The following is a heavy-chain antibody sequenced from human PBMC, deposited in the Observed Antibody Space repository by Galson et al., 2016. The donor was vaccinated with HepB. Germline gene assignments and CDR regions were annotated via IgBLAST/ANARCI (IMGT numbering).Heavy chain of an antibody. V-gene: IGHV3-48*02. CDR1: GFTVSSNF. Sequence: SLRLSCAASGFTVSSNFMSWVRQAPGEGLEWVSYISSSGSTIYYADSVQGRFTISRDNAKNSLYLQMNSLRDEDTAVYYCASLNYYDSSGYYRGKPFDYWGQGTLVTVSS. D-gene: IGHD3-22*01. J-gene: IGHJ4*02. CDR2: ISSSGSTI. CDR3: ASLNYYDSSGYYRGKPFDY.